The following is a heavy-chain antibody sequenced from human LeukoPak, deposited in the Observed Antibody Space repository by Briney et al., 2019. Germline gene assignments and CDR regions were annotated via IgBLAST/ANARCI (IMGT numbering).Heavy chain of an antibody. V-gene: IGHV3-30*03. CDR1: GFTFSSYG. CDR3: ARDGDYDFWSGYFYYYYGMDV. J-gene: IGHJ6*02. D-gene: IGHD3-3*01. Sequence: GRSLRLSCAASGFTFSSYGMHWVRQAPGKGLEWVAVISYDGSNKYYADSVKGRFTISRDNSKNTLYLQMNSLRAEDTAVYYCARDGDYDFWSGYFYYYYGMDVWGQGTTVTVSS. CDR2: ISYDGSNK.